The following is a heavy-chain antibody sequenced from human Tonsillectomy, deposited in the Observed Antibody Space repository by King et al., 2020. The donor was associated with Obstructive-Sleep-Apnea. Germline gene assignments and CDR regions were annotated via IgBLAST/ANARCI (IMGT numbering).Heavy chain of an antibody. V-gene: IGHV3-30*18. D-gene: IGHD3-10*01. CDR1: GFTFSTYG. CDR2: ISYDGTNK. Sequence: VQLVESGGGVVQPGRSLRLSCEASGFTFSTYGMHWVRQAPGKGLEWLDLISYDGTNKYYGDSVKGRFTISRDDSKNTLYLQMTSLRLEDTALYYCAKDRDYYGPLPLYGLDVWGQGTTVSVSS. CDR3: AKDRDYYGPLPLYGLDV. J-gene: IGHJ6*02.